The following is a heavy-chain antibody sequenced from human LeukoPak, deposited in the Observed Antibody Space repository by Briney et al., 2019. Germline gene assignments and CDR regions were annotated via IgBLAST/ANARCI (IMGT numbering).Heavy chain of an antibody. CDR3: AKSLPGIAVAASFGY. Sequence: GGSLRPSCAASGFTFSSYWMHWVRQAPGKGLVWVSAISGSGGSTYYADSVKGRFTISRDNSKNTLYLQMNSLRAEDTAVYYCAKSLPGIAVAASFGYWGQGTLVTVSS. V-gene: IGHV3-23*01. J-gene: IGHJ4*02. CDR2: ISGSGGST. CDR1: GFTFSSYW. D-gene: IGHD6-19*01.